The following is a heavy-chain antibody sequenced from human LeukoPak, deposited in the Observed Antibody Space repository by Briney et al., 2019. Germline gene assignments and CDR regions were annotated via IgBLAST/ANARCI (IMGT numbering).Heavy chain of an antibody. Sequence: SEPLSLTCTVSGGSVSSGSYYWSWIRQPPGKGLEWIGYIYYSGSTNYNPSLKSRVTISVDTSKNQFSLELSSVTAADTAVYYCARDRSSSWSPNYYYYGMDVWGQGTTVTVSS. V-gene: IGHV4-61*01. CDR2: IYYSGST. J-gene: IGHJ6*02. CDR3: ARDRSSSWSPNYYYYGMDV. D-gene: IGHD6-13*01. CDR1: GGSVSSGSYY.